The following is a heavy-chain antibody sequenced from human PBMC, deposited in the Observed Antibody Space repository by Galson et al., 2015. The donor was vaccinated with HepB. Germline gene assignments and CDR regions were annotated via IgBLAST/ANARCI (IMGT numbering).Heavy chain of an antibody. D-gene: IGHD5/OR15-5a*01. J-gene: IGHJ4*02. CDR2: ISSNSYYI. CDR1: GFTFSSYS. Sequence: SLRLSCAASGFTFSSYSMSWVRQAPGKGLEWVSSISSNSYYIYYADSVEGRFTISRDNAKNSLYLQMNSLRAEDTAVYFCARGPGLEFDYWGQGTLVTVSS. CDR3: ARGPGLEFDY. V-gene: IGHV3-21*01.